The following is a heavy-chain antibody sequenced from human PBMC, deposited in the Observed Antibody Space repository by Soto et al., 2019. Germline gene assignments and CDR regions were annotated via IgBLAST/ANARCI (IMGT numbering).Heavy chain of an antibody. CDR1: GYSFTTYW. D-gene: IGHD6-13*01. CDR3: AIQAAAGKYYYAMDV. V-gene: IGHV5-51*01. Sequence: EVQLVQSGAEVKKPGESLKISCKGSGYSFTTYWIGWVRQMPGKGLEGMVIIYPGDSDTRYSPSFQGQVTISAEKSNNTTYLKWSSMKASDTAIYYCAIQAAAGKYYYAMDVWGQGTTVTASS. CDR2: IYPGDSDT. J-gene: IGHJ6*02.